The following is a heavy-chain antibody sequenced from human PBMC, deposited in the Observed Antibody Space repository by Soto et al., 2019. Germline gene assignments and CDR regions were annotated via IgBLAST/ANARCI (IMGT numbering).Heavy chain of an antibody. CDR2: IIPIFGTA. V-gene: IGHV1-69*13. CDR1: GGTFSSYA. Sequence: ASVKVSCKASGGTFSSYAISWVRQAPGQGLEWMGGIIPIFGTANYAQKFQGRVTITADESTSTAYMELSSLRSEDTAVYYCARGKDYDFWSGYFYWFDPWGQGTLVTVSS. D-gene: IGHD3-3*01. CDR3: ARGKDYDFWSGYFYWFDP. J-gene: IGHJ5*02.